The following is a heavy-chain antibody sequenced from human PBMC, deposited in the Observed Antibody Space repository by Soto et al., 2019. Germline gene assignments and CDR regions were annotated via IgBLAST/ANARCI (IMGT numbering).Heavy chain of an antibody. Sequence: GGSLRLSCAASGFTFGDYAMSWFRQAPGKGLEWVGFIRSKAYGGTTEYAASVKGRFTISRDDSKSIAYLQMSSLKTEDTAVYYCTRELIGYYYGSGSYYFDAFDIWGQGTMVTVSS. D-gene: IGHD3-10*01. CDR3: TRELIGYYYGSGSYYFDAFDI. CDR2: IRSKAYGGTT. V-gene: IGHV3-49*03. CDR1: GFTFGDYA. J-gene: IGHJ3*02.